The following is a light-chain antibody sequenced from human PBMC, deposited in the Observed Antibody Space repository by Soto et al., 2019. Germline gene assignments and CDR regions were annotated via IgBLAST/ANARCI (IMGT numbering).Light chain of an antibody. CDR2: GAS. Sequence: EIVLTQSPGTLSLSPGERATLSCRASQSVSSSYLAWYQQKPGQAPRLLIYGASSRATGIPDRFSGSGSGTDFTLTISRLEPEDFAVYYCQQYDGSPRLTCGRGTKQEIK. CDR3: QQYDGSPRLT. CDR1: QSVSSSY. V-gene: IGKV3-20*01. J-gene: IGKJ4*01.